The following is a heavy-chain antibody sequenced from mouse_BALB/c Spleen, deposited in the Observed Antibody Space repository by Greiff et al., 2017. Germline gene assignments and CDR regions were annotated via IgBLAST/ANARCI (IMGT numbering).Heavy chain of an antibody. CDR2: ISNGGGST. CDR3: ARQRTGEYYGYVRYAMDY. CDR1: GFTFSSYT. J-gene: IGHJ4*01. Sequence: EVQGVESGGGLVQPGGSLKLSCAASGFTFSSYTMSWVRQTPEKRLEWVAYISNGGGSTYYPDTVKGRFTISRDNAKNTLYLQMSSLKSEDTAMYYCARQRTGEYYGYVRYAMDYWGQGTSVTVSS. V-gene: IGHV5-12-2*01. D-gene: IGHD1-2*01.